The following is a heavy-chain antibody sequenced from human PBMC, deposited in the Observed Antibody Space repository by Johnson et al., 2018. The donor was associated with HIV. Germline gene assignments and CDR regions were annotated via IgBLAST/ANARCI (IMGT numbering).Heavy chain of an antibody. D-gene: IGHD2/OR15-2a*01. CDR1: GFIFSSYV. V-gene: IGHV3-30*04. Sequence: QVQLVESGGGVVQPGRSLRLSCAASGFIFSSYVMYWVRQAPGKGLEWVAVISYDGSNKYYADSVKGRFTISRDNSKNTVFLQMNSLRAEDTALYYCARDCRNSTSCLAFDIWGQGTRVTVSS. CDR2: ISYDGSNK. J-gene: IGHJ3*02. CDR3: ARDCRNSTSCLAFDI.